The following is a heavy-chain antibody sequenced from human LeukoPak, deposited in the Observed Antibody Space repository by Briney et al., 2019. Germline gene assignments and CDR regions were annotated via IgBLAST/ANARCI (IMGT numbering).Heavy chain of an antibody. J-gene: IGHJ5*02. CDR2: MNPNSGNT. D-gene: IGHD5-18*01. CDR3: ARAPPGYSYGHNWFDP. V-gene: IGHV1-8*01. CDR1: GYTFTSYD. Sequence: ASVKVSCKASGYTFTSYDINWVRQATGQGLEWMGWMNPNSGNTGYAQKFQGRVTMTKNTSISTAYMELSSLRSEDTAVYYCARAPPGYSYGHNWFDPWGQGTLVTVSS.